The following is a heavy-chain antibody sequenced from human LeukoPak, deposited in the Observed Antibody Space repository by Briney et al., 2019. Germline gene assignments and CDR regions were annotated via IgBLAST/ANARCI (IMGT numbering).Heavy chain of an antibody. V-gene: IGHV3-66*01. J-gene: IGHJ4*02. CDR2: IYTGGNT. CDR3: ASISDLLYYFHS. CDR1: GFTVSSTY. Sequence: PGGSLRLSCAASGFTVSSTYMSWVRQSPGKGLEWVSLIYTGGNTYYPDSVKGRFTLSRDNSKNTIYLQLNTPRVEDTAMYYCASISDLLYYFHSWGQGTLVTVSS.